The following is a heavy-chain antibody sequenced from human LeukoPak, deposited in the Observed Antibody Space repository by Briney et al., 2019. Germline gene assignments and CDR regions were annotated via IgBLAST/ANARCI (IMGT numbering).Heavy chain of an antibody. J-gene: IGHJ4*02. Sequence: ASVKVSCKASGGAFSSYATSWVRQAPGQGLEWMGGIIPIFGTANYAQKFQGRVTITADESTSTAYMELSSLRSEDTAVYYCARDAGGWPFDYWGQGTLVTVSS. CDR2: IIPIFGTA. CDR1: GGAFSSYA. D-gene: IGHD6-19*01. CDR3: ARDAGGWPFDY. V-gene: IGHV1-69*13.